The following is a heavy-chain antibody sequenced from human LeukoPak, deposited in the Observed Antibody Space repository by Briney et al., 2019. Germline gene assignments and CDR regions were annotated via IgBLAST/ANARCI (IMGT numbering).Heavy chain of an antibody. J-gene: IGHJ6*02. CDR1: GYTFTGYY. CDR3: ASPERNAIFGVVNYGMDV. CDR2: IIPIFGTA. D-gene: IGHD3-3*01. V-gene: IGHV1-69*13. Sequence: GASVKVSCKASGYTFTGYYMHWVRQAPGQGLEWMGGIIPIFGTANYAQKFQGRVTITADESTSTAYMELSSLRSEDSAVYYCASPERNAIFGVVNYGMDVWGQGTTVTVSS.